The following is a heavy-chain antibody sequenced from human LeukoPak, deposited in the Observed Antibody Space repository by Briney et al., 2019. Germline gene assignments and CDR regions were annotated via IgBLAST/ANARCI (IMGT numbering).Heavy chain of an antibody. Sequence: ASVKVSCKASGGTFSSYAISWVRQAPGQGLEWMGGIIPIFGTANYAQKFQGRVTITADESTSTAYMELSSLRSEDTAVFYCAGSLKFIAMIPHYWGQGTLVTVSS. CDR2: IIPIFGTA. CDR1: GGTFSSYA. J-gene: IGHJ4*02. CDR3: AGSLKFIAMIPHY. D-gene: IGHD3-22*01. V-gene: IGHV1-69*13.